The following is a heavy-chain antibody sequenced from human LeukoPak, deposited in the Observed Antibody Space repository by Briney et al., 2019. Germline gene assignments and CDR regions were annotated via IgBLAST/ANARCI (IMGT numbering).Heavy chain of an antibody. Sequence: SETLSLTYTVSGGSISSYYWSWIRQPPGKGLEWIGYIYSSGSTNYNPSPKSRVTISVDTSKNQFSLKLSSVTAADTAVYYRARHAGEYWYFDLWGRGTLVTVSS. J-gene: IGHJ2*01. CDR1: GGSISSYY. CDR3: ARHAGEYWYFDL. V-gene: IGHV4-59*08. CDR2: IYSSGST.